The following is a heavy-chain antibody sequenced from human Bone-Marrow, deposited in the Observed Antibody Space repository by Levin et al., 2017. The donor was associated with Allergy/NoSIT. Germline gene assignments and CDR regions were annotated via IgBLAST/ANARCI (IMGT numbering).Heavy chain of an antibody. D-gene: IGHD4-17*01. J-gene: IGHJ3*02. V-gene: IGHV4-59*08. CDR3: ARRNLRNAFEI. CDR1: GGSINSYY. CDR2: IFYTSTS. Sequence: SQTLSLTCSVSGGSINSYYWSWIRQPPGKGLEWIAYIFYTSTSNYNPSLKSRVAISVDPSKNQFSLKVTSVTAADTAAYYSARRNLRNAFEIRGRGRLVTVSS.